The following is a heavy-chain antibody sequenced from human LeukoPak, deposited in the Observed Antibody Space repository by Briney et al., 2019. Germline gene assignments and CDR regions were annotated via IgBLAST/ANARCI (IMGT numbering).Heavy chain of an antibody. D-gene: IGHD6-19*01. Sequence: PGGSLRLSCAASGFTFSSYAMHWVRQAPGKGLEWVAVISYDGSNKYYADSVKGRFTISRDNSKNTLYLQMNSLRAEDTAVYYCASDGSSGWDYYYYGMYVWVQGTTVTVSS. J-gene: IGHJ6*02. CDR1: GFTFSSYA. CDR3: ASDGSSGWDYYYYGMYV. V-gene: IGHV3-30-3*01. CDR2: ISYDGSNK.